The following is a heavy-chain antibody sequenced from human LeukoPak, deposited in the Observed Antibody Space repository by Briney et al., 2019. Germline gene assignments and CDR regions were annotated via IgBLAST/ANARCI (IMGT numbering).Heavy chain of an antibody. CDR2: ISAYNGNT. CDR1: GYTFTNYG. J-gene: IGHJ5*02. V-gene: IGHV1-18*01. D-gene: IGHD2-21*02. Sequence: ASVKVSCKASGYTFTNYGISLVRQAPGQGLEWMGWISAYNGNTNYAQKLQGRVTMTTDTSTSTAYMELRSLRSDDTAVYYCARDLPLVVTAIRWFDPWGQGTLVTVSS. CDR3: ARDLPLVVTAIRWFDP.